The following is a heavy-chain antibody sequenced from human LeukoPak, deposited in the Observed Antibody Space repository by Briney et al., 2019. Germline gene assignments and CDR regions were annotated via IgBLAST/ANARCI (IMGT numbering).Heavy chain of an antibody. Sequence: GGSLRLSCAASGFTFSSYSMNWVRQAPGKGLEWVSSISSSGTYVYYADSVKGRFTISRDNAKNSLSLQMNSLRADDAAVYYCARASSKQLAGYLPDGFDIWGQGTMVSVSS. D-gene: IGHD3-9*01. CDR3: ARASSKQLAGYLPDGFDI. CDR1: GFTFSSYS. CDR2: ISSSGTYV. J-gene: IGHJ3*02. V-gene: IGHV3-21*01.